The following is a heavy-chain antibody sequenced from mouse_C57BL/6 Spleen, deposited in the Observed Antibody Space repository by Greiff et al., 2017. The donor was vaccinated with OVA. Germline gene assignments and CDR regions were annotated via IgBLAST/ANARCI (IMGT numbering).Heavy chain of an antibody. CDR1: GYTFTDYE. CDR3: TRSIAY. CDR2: IDPETGGT. Sequence: QVQLQQSGAELVRPGASVKLSCKASGYTFTDYEMHWVKQTPVHGLEWIGAIDPETGGTAYNQKFKGKAILTANKSSSTAYMELRSLTSEDSAVYYCTRSIAYWGQGTLVTVSA. V-gene: IGHV1-15*01. J-gene: IGHJ3*01.